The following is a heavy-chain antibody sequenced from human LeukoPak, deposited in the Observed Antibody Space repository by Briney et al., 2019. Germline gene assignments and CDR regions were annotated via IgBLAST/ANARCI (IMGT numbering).Heavy chain of an antibody. D-gene: IGHD6-13*01. CDR2: IGYDGSNK. Sequence: PGRSLRLSCAASGFTFSSYGMHWVRQAPGKGLEWVAVIGYDGSNKYYAYSVKGRFTISRDNSKNTLYLQMNSLRAEDTAVYYCARDEPQQSLDYWGQGTLVTVSS. CDR1: GFTFSSYG. V-gene: IGHV3-33*01. J-gene: IGHJ4*02. CDR3: ARDEPQQSLDY.